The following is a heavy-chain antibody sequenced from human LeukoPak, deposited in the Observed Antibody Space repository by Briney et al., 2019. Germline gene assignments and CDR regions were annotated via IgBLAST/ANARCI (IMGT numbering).Heavy chain of an antibody. J-gene: IGHJ6*03. Sequence: GGSLRLSCAASGFTFSRYWMSWVRQAPGKGREGVANIKQDGREKYYVDSVKGRFTISRDNGKNSLYLQMNSLRAEDTAVYYCASALTDLRRRIGGTTTFEYSYYMDVWGKGTTVIISS. CDR2: IKQDGREK. V-gene: IGHV3-7*01. CDR1: GFTFSRYW. CDR3: ASALTDLRRRIGGTTTFEYSYYMDV. D-gene: IGHD1-26*01.